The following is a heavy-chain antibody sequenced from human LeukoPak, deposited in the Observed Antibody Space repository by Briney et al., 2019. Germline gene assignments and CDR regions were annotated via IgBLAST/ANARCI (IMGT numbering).Heavy chain of an antibody. CDR2: ISYDGSNK. CDR1: GFTFSSYA. J-gene: IGHJ6*02. D-gene: IGHD6-13*01. CDR3: AREKVLAAAADHDDYYYYYGMDV. V-gene: IGHV3-30-3*01. Sequence: GGSLRLSCAASGFTFSSYAMHWVRQAPGKGLEWVAVISYDGSNKYYADSVKGRFTISRDNSKNTLYLQMNSLRAEDTAVYYCAREKVLAAAADHDDYYYYYGMDVWGQGTTVTVSS.